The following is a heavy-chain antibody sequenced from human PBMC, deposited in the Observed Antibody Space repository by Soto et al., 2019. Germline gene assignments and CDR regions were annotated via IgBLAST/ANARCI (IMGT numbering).Heavy chain of an antibody. CDR1: GYTFSSDH. Sequence: QIQLVQSGAEVKKPGASVKVSCKASGYTFSSDHITWVRQAPGQGLEWMGWISAYNGNTNYAQNLQGRVTMTTAPSTSTAYMELRSLRSDDTAVYYCARDLPPVDYWGQGTLVTVSS. V-gene: IGHV1-18*01. CDR2: ISAYNGNT. CDR3: ARDLPPVDY. J-gene: IGHJ4*02.